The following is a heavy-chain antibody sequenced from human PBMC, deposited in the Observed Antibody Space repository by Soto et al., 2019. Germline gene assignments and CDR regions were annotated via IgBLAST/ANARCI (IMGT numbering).Heavy chain of an antibody. CDR3: ARSDGRY. Sequence: QVQLQESGPGLVKPSETLSLTCTVSGGSISSYYWIWIRQPPGKGLEWIGYNDYRGSTNYNPSLRSRVTISVASSTTQFSLQLSSVTAADTAVYYCARSDGRYWGQGTLVTVSS. CDR2: NDYRGST. V-gene: IGHV4-59*01. J-gene: IGHJ4*02. CDR1: GGSISSYY.